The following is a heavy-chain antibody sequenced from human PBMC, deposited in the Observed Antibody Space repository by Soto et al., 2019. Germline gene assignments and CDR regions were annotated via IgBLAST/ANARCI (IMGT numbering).Heavy chain of an antibody. D-gene: IGHD5-18*01. CDR2: ISGSGGST. J-gene: IGHJ6*02. V-gene: IGHV3-23*01. CDR1: GFTFSSYA. CDR3: AKGRGYSYGSNYYYGMDV. Sequence: GGSLRLSCAASGFTFSSYAMSWVRQAPGKGLEWVSAISGSGGSTYYADSVKGRFTISRDNSKNTLYLQTNSLRAEDTAVYYCAKGRGYSYGSNYYYGMDVWGQGTTVTVSS.